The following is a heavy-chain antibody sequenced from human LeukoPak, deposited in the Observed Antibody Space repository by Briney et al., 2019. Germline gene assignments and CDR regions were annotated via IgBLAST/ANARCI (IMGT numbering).Heavy chain of an antibody. Sequence: PSETLSLTCTVSGGSISSYYWSWIRQPPGKGLEWIGYIYYSGSTYYNPSLKSRVTISVDTSKNQFSLKLSSVTAADTAVYYCARRGRSGSYRTFDIWGQGTMVTVSS. V-gene: IGHV4-59*04. CDR1: GGSISSYY. CDR2: IYYSGST. CDR3: ARRGRSGSYRTFDI. D-gene: IGHD1-26*01. J-gene: IGHJ3*02.